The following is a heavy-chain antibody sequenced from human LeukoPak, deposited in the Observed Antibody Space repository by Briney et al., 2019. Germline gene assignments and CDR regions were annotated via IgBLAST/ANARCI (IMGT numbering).Heavy chain of an antibody. CDR3: ARHTIVVVVAATNWFDP. CDR2: IYYSGST. J-gene: IGHJ5*02. Sequence: SETLSLTCTVSGGSISSSSYYWGWIRQPPGKGLEWIGSIYYSGSTYYNPSLKSRVTISVDTSKNQFSLKLSSVTAADTAVYYCARHTIVVVVAATNWFDPWGQGTLVTVSS. CDR1: GGSISSSSYY. D-gene: IGHD2-15*01. V-gene: IGHV4-39*01.